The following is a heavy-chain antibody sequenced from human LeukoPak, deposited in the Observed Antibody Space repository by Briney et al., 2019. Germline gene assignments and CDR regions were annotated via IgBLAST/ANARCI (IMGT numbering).Heavy chain of an antibody. CDR2: IKSKIDGGTI. V-gene: IGHV3-15*01. Sequence: GGSLRLSCAASGFSFNNAWMTRVRQAPGKGLEWVGRIKSKIDGGTIDYAAPVKGRFTISRDDSKHTLYIQMNSLKIEDTAVYHCTTDVGGYCSSSSCSSGAFDLWGRGTTVTVSS. J-gene: IGHJ3*01. D-gene: IGHD2-2*01. CDR3: TTDVGGYCSSSSCSSGAFDL. CDR1: GFSFNNAW.